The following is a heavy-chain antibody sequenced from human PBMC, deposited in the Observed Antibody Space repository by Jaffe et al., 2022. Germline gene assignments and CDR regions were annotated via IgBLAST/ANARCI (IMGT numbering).Heavy chain of an antibody. CDR3: AREVPPMVQGVKRYYYYYMDV. V-gene: IGHV3-53*02. CDR2: IYSGGST. D-gene: IGHD3-10*01. J-gene: IGHJ6*03. CDR1: GFTVSSNY. Sequence: EVQLVETGGGLIQPGGSLRLSCAASGFTVSSNYMSWVRQAPGKGLEWVSVIYSGGSTYYADSVKGRFTISRDNSKNTLYLQMNSLRAEDTAVYYCAREVPPMVQGVKRYYYYYMDVWGKGTTVTVSS.